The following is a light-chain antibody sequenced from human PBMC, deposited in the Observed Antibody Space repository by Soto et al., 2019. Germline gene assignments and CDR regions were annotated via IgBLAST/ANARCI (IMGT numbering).Light chain of an antibody. Sequence: DIQLTQSPSVLSASVGDRVTITCRASQAINTYLAWYRHKPGKAPNLLIYAASTLESGVPSRFSGSGSGTEFTLTVTSLQPEDFATYYCQHIDTFRLTFGGGTKVELK. CDR1: QAINTY. CDR2: AAS. CDR3: QHIDTFRLT. J-gene: IGKJ4*01. V-gene: IGKV1-9*01.